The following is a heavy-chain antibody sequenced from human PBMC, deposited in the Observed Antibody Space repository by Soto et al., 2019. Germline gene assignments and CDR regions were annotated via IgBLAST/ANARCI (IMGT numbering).Heavy chain of an antibody. J-gene: IGHJ4*02. CDR2: IYYSGST. D-gene: IGHD3-3*01. Sequence: ASETLSLTCTVSGGSISSGGYYWSWIRQHPGKGLEWIGYIYYSGSTYYNPSLKSRVTISVDTSKNQFSLKLSSVTAADTAVYFCARGGETYYDFWSGFSPIDYWGQGALVTVSS. V-gene: IGHV4-31*03. CDR3: ARGGETYYDFWSGFSPIDY. CDR1: GGSISSGGYY.